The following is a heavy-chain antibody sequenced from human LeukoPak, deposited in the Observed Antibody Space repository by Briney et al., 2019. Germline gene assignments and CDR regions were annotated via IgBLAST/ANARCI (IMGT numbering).Heavy chain of an antibody. CDR3: AKGASDFDY. D-gene: IGHD1-26*01. V-gene: IGHV3-30*02. CDR2: IRSDGTNK. CDR1: GLTFTTYG. Sequence: GGSLRLSCAASGLTFTTYGMHWVRQAPGKGLEWVAFIRSDGTNKYYADSVKGRFTISRDNSKNTLYLQMNSLIAEDTTIYYCAKGASDFDYGGQGTLVTVSP. J-gene: IGHJ4*02.